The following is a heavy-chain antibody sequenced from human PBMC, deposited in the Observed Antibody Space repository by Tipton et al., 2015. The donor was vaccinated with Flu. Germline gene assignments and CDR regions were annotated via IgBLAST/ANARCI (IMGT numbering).Heavy chain of an antibody. D-gene: IGHD3-9*01. CDR1: AYSISSGYY. J-gene: IGHJ4*02. V-gene: IGHV4-38-2*02. CDR2: INHSRTT. CDR3: AAKFYDIWTGYFNGVDD. Sequence: TLSLTCTVSAYSISSGYYWSWIRQPPGKGLEWIGEINHSRTTNYNPSLKSRVTISVDTSKKQFSLKLTSVNAADTAVYYCAAKFYDIWTGYFNGVDDWGQWIPVTVSS.